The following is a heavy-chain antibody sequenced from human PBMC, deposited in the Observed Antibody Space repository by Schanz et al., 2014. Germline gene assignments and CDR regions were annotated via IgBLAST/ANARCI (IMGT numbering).Heavy chain of an antibody. J-gene: IGHJ3*02. Sequence: EEHLLESGGGLVEPGGSLRLSCATSGFSLDIFAVSWVRQAPGKGLEWVSVIGVDGTTTYYADSVRGRFTISRDNAENTLFLQMNSLRAEDTAVYYCAKGRFGELSAFDIWGQGTMVTVSS. CDR2: IGVDGTTT. CDR1: GFSLDIFA. CDR3: AKGRFGELSAFDI. D-gene: IGHD3-10*01. V-gene: IGHV3-23*01.